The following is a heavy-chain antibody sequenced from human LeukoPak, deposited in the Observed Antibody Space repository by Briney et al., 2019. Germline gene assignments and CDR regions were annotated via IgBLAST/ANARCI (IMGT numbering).Heavy chain of an antibody. J-gene: IGHJ3*02. CDR1: GFTFSSYS. V-gene: IGHV3-48*04. Sequence: GGSLRLSCAASGFTFSSYSMNWVRQAPGKGLEWVSYISSSSSTIYYADSVKGRFTISRDNAKNSLYLQMNSLRAEDTAVYYCATGGLGYYDSSGSPTLDAFDIWGQGTMVTVSS. D-gene: IGHD3-22*01. CDR2: ISSSSSTI. CDR3: ATGGLGYYDSSGSPTLDAFDI.